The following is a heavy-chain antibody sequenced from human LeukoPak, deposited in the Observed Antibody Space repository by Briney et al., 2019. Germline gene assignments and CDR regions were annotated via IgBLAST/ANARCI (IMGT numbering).Heavy chain of an antibody. CDR2: ISSSNSYI. Sequence: GGSLRLSCAASVFTFDSYTMNWVRQSPGKGLEWVSSISSSNSYIYYMDSVRGRFTISRDNAANSLYLQMDSLRVDDTAIYYCARSSTPRNYFDHWGRGILVTVSS. CDR1: VFTFDSYT. D-gene: IGHD4-23*01. CDR3: ARSSTPRNYFDH. J-gene: IGHJ4*02. V-gene: IGHV3-21*01.